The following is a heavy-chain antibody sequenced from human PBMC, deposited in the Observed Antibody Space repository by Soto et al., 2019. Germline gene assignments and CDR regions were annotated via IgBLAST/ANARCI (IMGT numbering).Heavy chain of an antibody. CDR3: AKYRRSDAGGYTLDF. V-gene: IGHV4-59*01. CDR2: VYYSGST. J-gene: IGHJ4*02. CDR1: GGAITNYY. Sequence: SETLSLTCTISGGAITNYYWSWIRQPPGTGLEWIGYVYYSGSTKYNPSLESRVTISADTSKNQFSLRVTSVTAADTAVYYCAKYRRSDAGGYTLDFLGQGILVTVS. D-gene: IGHD5-12*01.